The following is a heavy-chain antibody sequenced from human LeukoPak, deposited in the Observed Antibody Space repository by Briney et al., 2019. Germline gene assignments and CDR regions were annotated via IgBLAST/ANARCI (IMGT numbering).Heavy chain of an antibody. CDR2: ISFDGAIE. D-gene: IGHD1-26*01. V-gene: IGHV3-30*18. J-gene: IGHJ4*02. Sequence: GGSLRLSCVASGFIFNTHGMHWVRQAPGKGLEWVAFISFDGAIEDYVDSVKGRFTISRDNSKDMLYLQMDSLRAVDTAVYYCAKDRGSYVLDSWGQGSLVTVSA. CDR3: AKDRGSYVLDS. CDR1: GFIFNTHG.